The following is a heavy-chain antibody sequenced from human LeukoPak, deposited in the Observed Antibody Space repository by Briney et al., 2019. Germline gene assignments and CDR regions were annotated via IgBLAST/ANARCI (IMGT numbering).Heavy chain of an antibody. D-gene: IGHD6-19*01. Sequence: PGGSLRLSCAASGFTFSSYWMHWVRHAPGKGLVWVSRINSDGRSTNYADSVKGRFTISRDNAKKTLYLQMNSLRVEDTAVYYCAGPRAVAGLGTEYYYYGMDVWGQGTTVTVSS. V-gene: IGHV3-74*01. CDR1: GFTFSSYW. J-gene: IGHJ6*02. CDR3: AGPRAVAGLGTEYYYYGMDV. CDR2: INSDGRST.